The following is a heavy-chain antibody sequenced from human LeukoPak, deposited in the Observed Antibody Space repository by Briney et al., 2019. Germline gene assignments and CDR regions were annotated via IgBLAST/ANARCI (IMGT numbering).Heavy chain of an antibody. J-gene: IGHJ4*02. Sequence: WGSLRLSCAASGFTFSSYSMNWVRQAPGKGLEWVSSISSSSSYIYYADSVKGRFTISRDNAKNSLYLQMNSLRAEDTAVYYCARDLEGGYTFDYWGQGTLVTVSS. CDR1: GFTFSSYS. CDR3: ARDLEGGYTFDY. D-gene: IGHD5-12*01. V-gene: IGHV3-21*01. CDR2: ISSSSSYI.